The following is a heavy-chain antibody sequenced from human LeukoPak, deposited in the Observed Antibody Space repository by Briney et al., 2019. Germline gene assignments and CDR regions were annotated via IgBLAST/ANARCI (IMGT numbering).Heavy chain of an antibody. CDR3: AKVQYYYDSSGSLGYYFDY. D-gene: IGHD3-22*01. Sequence: GGSLRLSCAASGFTFSSYSMNWVRQAPGKGLEWVSSISSSSSYIYHADSLKGRFTISRDNSKNTLYLQMNSLRAEDTAVYYCAKVQYYYDSSGSLGYYFDYWGQGTLVTVSS. V-gene: IGHV3-21*04. J-gene: IGHJ4*02. CDR1: GFTFSSYS. CDR2: ISSSSSYI.